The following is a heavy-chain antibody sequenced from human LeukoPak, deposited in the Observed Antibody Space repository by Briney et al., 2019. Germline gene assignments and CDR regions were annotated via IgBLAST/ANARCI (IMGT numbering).Heavy chain of an antibody. D-gene: IGHD4-23*01. J-gene: IGHJ5*02. CDR3: ARDYGGNSCWFDP. CDR2: IYYSGST. CDR1: GGSISSGGYY. Sequence: SQTLSLTCTVSGGSISSGGYYWSWVRQHPGKGLEWIGYIYYSGSTYYNPSLKRRATISVGTSKNQFSLKLSSVTAADTAVYYCARDYGGNSCWFDPWGQGTLVTVSS. V-gene: IGHV4-31*03.